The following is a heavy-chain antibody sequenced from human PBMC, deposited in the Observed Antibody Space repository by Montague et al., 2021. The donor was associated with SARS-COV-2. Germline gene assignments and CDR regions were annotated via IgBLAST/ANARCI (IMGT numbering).Heavy chain of an antibody. J-gene: IGHJ5*02. D-gene: IGHD6-13*01. CDR1: GFTFSAYW. CDR2: IRADGTTT. Sequence: SLRLSCAASGFTFSAYWMHWVRQAPGQGLEWVARIRADGTTTNYXDSXKGRFTISRDNAQDTVYLHMTTLTAEDTAVYYCVRAFSNSFKWFDPWGQGTLVTGSS. V-gene: IGHV3-74*01. CDR3: VRAFSNSFKWFDP.